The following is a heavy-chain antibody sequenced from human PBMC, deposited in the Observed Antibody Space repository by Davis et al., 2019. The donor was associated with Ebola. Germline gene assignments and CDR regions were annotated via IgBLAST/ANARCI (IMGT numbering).Heavy chain of an antibody. J-gene: IGHJ4*02. D-gene: IGHD5-24*01. CDR1: GGSISSYY. V-gene: IGHV4-39*01. CDR2: IYYSGST. CDR3: ASTGEMATNDY. Sequence: SETLSLTCTVSGGSISSYYWGRIRQPPGKGLEWIGSIYYSGSTYYNPSLKSRVTISVDTSKNQFSLKLSSVTAADTAVYYCASTGEMATNDYWGQGTLVTVSS.